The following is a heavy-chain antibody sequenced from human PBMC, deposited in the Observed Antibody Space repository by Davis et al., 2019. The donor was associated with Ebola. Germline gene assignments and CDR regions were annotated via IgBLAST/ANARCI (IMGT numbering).Heavy chain of an antibody. J-gene: IGHJ6*04. CDR3: ARAPKPRITIFGVVPLFPDV. CDR2: INHSGST. CDR1: GGSFSGYY. Sequence: SETLSLTCAVYGGSFSGYYWSWIRQPPGKGLEWIGEINHSGSTNYNPSLKSRVTMSVDTSKNQFSLKLSSVTAADTAVYYCARAPKPRITIFGVVPLFPDVWGKGTTVTVSS. D-gene: IGHD3-3*01. V-gene: IGHV4-34*01.